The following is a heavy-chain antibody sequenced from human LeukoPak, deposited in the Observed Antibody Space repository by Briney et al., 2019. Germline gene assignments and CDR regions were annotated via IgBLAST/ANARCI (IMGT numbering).Heavy chain of an antibody. Sequence: GASVKVSCKASGYTFTSYDINWVRQAPGQGLEWMGGIIPIFGTANYAQKFQGRVAITADESTSTAYMELSSLRSEDTAVYYCATYDYGGNPTHLPFDYWGQGTLVTVSS. CDR1: GYTFTSYD. J-gene: IGHJ4*02. CDR3: ATYDYGGNPTHLPFDY. D-gene: IGHD4-23*01. V-gene: IGHV1-69*13. CDR2: IIPIFGTA.